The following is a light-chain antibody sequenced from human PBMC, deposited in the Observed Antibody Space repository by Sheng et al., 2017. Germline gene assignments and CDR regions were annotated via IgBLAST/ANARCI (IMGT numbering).Light chain of an antibody. CDR3: QQYGSSPET. CDR1: QSVDSNY. Sequence: EIVLTQSPGTLSLSPGDRATLSCRASQSVDSNYLAWYQQIPGQAPRILIYGASRRASGLPDRFTVSGSGTDFTLTISRLEPDDFAVYYCQQYGSSPETFGQGTKVEIK. J-gene: IGKJ1*01. CDR2: GAS. V-gene: IGKV3-20*01.